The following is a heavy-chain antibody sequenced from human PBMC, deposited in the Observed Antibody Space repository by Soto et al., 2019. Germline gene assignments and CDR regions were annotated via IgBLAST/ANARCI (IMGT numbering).Heavy chain of an antibody. CDR3: ARESVGSSTS. CDR1: GFTFSSYW. V-gene: IGHV3-7*03. J-gene: IGHJ5*02. D-gene: IGHD6-6*01. CDR2: IKQDGSEK. Sequence: EVQLVESGGGLVKPGGSLRLSCAASGFTFSSYWMSWVRQAPAKGLEWVANIKQDGSEKYYVDSVKGRFTISRDNAKNSLYLQMNSLGTEGTAVYYCARESVGSSTSWGQGTLVTVSS.